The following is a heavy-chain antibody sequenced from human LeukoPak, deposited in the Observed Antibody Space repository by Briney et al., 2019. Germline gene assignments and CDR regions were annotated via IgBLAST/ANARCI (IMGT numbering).Heavy chain of an antibody. J-gene: IGHJ5*02. CDR2: IRYDGNNK. Sequence: GGSLRLSCAASGHTLSSYAMHWVRQAPGKGLEWVAFIRYDGNNKNYADSAKGRFTISRDNSKDTLYLQMNSLRAEDTAVYYCANVLVYGAKTRLPKYNWFDPWGQGTLVTVSS. D-gene: IGHD4-23*01. CDR1: GHTLSSYA. CDR3: ANVLVYGAKTRLPKYNWFDP. V-gene: IGHV3-30*02.